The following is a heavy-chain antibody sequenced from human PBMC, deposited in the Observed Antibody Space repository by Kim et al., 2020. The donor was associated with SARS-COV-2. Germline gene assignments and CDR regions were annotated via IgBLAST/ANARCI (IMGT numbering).Heavy chain of an antibody. J-gene: IGHJ3*02. V-gene: IGHV3-9*01. Sequence: VKGRFIISKDNAKSSLYLQMNSLRAEDTALYYCAKDILSGGSPGPHDAFDIWGQGTMVTVSS. CDR3: AKDILSGGSPGPHDAFDI. D-gene: IGHD3-10*01.